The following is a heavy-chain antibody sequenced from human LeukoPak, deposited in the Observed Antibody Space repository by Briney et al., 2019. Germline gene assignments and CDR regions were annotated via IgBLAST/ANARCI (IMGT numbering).Heavy chain of an antibody. J-gene: IGHJ5*02. V-gene: IGHV1-2*02. CDR3: ARDIRGDCSSTSCLNWFDP. CDR2: INPNSGDT. CDR1: GYTFIGYY. Sequence: GASVKVSCKASGYTFIGYYMHWVRQAPGQGLEWMGWINPNSGDTNYAQKFQGRVTMTRDTSISTAYMELSSLRSDDTAVDSCARDIRGDCSSTSCLNWFDPWGQGTLVTVSS. D-gene: IGHD2-2*01.